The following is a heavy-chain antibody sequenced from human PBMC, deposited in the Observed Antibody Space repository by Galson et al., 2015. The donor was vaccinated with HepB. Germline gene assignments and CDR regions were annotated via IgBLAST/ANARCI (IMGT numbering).Heavy chain of an antibody. J-gene: IGHJ4*02. CDR3: ASDLAAAGDSNFDY. CDR2: ISSSSSTI. D-gene: IGHD6-25*01. Sequence: SLRLSCAASGFTFSSYSMNWVRQAPGKGLEWVSYISSSSSTIYYADSVKGRFTISRDNAKNSLYLQMNSLRAEDTAVYYCASDLAAAGDSNFDYWGQGTLVTVSS. CDR1: GFTFSSYS. V-gene: IGHV3-48*04.